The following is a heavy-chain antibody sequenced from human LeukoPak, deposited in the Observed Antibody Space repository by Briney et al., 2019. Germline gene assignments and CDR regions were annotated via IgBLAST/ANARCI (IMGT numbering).Heavy chain of an antibody. CDR3: VKRSPSVTFYFDY. V-gene: IGHV3-23*01. J-gene: IGHJ4*02. CDR2: ISDSGGST. Sequence: GGSLRLSCAASGFTFSYSAMTWVRQAPGKGLALVSSISDSGGSTLYADSVKGRFTISRDNSENTLSLQMNSLRAEDTAVYYCVKRSPSVTFYFDYWGQGTLVTVSS. D-gene: IGHD2-21*02. CDR1: GFTFSYSA.